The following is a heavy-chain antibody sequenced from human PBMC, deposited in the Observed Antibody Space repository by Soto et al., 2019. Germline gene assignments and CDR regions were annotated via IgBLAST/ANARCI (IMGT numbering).Heavy chain of an antibody. V-gene: IGHV1-69*02. CDR3: ARGIIAARPFYFDY. CDR1: GGTFSSYT. J-gene: IGHJ4*02. Sequence: QVQLVQSGAEVKKPGSSVKVSCKASGGTFSSYTISWVRQAPGQGLEWMGRIIPILGIANYAQKFQGRVTITADKSTSTAYMELSSLRSEDTAVYYCARGIIAARPFYFDYWGQGTLVTVSS. D-gene: IGHD6-6*01. CDR2: IIPILGIA.